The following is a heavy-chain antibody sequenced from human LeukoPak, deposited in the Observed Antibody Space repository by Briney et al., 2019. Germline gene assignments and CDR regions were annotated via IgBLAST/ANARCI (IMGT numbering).Heavy chain of an antibody. V-gene: IGHV1-2*02. CDR3: ARDGGSISCLEE. CDR1: GYTFTSYG. J-gene: IGHJ4*02. Sequence: ASVKVSCKASGYTFTSYGISWVRQAPGQGLEWMGWINPNSGGTYFARNFQGRVTMTRDTSISTAYMDLSRLTSDDTAVYYCARDGGSISCLEEWGQGSLVTVSS. D-gene: IGHD2-2*01. CDR2: INPNSGGT.